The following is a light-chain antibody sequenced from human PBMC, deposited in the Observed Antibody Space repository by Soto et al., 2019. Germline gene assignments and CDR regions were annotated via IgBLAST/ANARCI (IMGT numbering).Light chain of an antibody. Sequence: EIVMTQSPATLSVSPGERATLSCRASQSADTHLAWYQQKPGQAPRLLIYGASTRATGFPARFSGSGSVTEFTLTISSLQSDDFEVYYCHQYNNWPRTFGQGTKLEIK. J-gene: IGKJ1*01. CDR3: HQYNNWPRT. CDR1: QSADTH. V-gene: IGKV3-15*01. CDR2: GAS.